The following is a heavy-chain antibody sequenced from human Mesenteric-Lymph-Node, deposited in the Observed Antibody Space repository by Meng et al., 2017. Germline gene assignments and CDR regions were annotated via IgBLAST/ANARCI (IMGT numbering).Heavy chain of an antibody. J-gene: IGHJ5*02. CDR3: ARGFVKYTVTRVGNWFDP. CDR1: GGCISSDDPN. V-gene: IGHV4-31*01. Sequence: HLQELAQGLGKLVQTLPLPRTVSGGCISSDDPNWSWIRQRPGNGLDWIECIYYTGSTYYNPSLKSLITMSLDTSKNQFSLKLRYVTAVDTAVYYCARGFVKYTVTRVGNWFDPWGQGTLVTVSS. D-gene: IGHD4-17*01. CDR2: IYYTGST.